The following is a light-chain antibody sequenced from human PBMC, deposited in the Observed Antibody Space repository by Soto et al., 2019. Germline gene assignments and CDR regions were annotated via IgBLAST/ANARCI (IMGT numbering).Light chain of an antibody. J-gene: IGKJ1*01. CDR1: QAVYSSL. V-gene: IGKV3-20*01. Sequence: ETVLTQSPGTLSLSPGEGATLSCRATQAVYSSLLAWYQQKPGQAPRLLIYGASRLQSGVPSRFSGSESGTDFTLTISSLQPEDFATYYCQQSYSIPWTFGQGTKVDI. CDR2: GAS. CDR3: QQSYSIPWT.